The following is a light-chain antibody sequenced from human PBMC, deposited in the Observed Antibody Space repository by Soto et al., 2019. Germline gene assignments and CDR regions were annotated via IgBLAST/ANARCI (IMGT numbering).Light chain of an antibody. CDR1: PSISSY. V-gene: IGKV1-39*01. Sequence: DIPMTQSPSSLSASVGDRVTITCRASPSISSYLNWYQQKPGKAPKLLIYAASSLQSGVPSRFSGSGSGTDFTLTISSLQPEDFATYYCQQSYSSPLTFGGGTKVEIK. J-gene: IGKJ4*01. CDR3: QQSYSSPLT. CDR2: AAS.